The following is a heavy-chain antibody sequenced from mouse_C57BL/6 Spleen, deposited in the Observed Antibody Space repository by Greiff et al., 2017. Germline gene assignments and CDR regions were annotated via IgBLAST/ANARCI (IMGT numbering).Heavy chain of an antibody. J-gene: IGHJ2*01. D-gene: IGHD2-12*01. CDR3: SLIVTVDY. Sequence: EVKLMESGGGLVKPGGSLKLSCAASGFTFSDYGMHWVRQAPEKGLEWVAYISSGSSTIYYADTVKGRFTISRDNAKNTLFLQMTSLRSEDTAMYYCSLIVTVDYWGQGTTLTVSS. CDR1: GFTFSDYG. CDR2: ISSGSSTI. V-gene: IGHV5-17*01.